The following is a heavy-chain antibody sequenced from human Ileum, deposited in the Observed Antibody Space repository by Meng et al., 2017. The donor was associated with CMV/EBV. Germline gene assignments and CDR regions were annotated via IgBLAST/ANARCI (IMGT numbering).Heavy chain of an antibody. D-gene: IGHD3-10*01. J-gene: IGHJ3*02. Sequence: SETLSLTCSVSSGSISSGDYYCSWIRKPPGKGLEWIGYIYYSGSTSYNPSLKSRVTISVDTSKHQFSLRLNSVTAADTVVYYCAIEGSISGTYCDAFDIWGQGTMVTVSS. CDR1: SGSISSGDYY. CDR2: IYYSGST. CDR3: AIEGSISGTYCDAFDI. V-gene: IGHV4-30-4*08.